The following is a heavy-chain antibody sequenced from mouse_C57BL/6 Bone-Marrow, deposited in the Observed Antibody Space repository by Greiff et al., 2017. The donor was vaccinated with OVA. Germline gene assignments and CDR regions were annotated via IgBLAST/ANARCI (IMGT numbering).Heavy chain of an antibody. CDR3: ARWALETHYYGSSYDY. D-gene: IGHD1-1*01. V-gene: IGHV1-64*01. CDR1: GYTFTSYW. CDR2: IHPNSGST. J-gene: IGHJ2*01. Sequence: QVQLQQPGAELVKPGASVKLSCKASGYTFTSYWMHWVKQRPGQGLEWIGMIHPNSGSTNYNEKFKSKATLTVDKSSSTAYMQLSSLTSEDSAVYYCARWALETHYYGSSYDYWGQGTTLTVSS.